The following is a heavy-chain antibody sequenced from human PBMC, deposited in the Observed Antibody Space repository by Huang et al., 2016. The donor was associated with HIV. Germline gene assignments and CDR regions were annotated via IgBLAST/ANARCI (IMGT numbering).Heavy chain of an antibody. Sequence: QVQLEQWGAGLLKASETLSLTCAVYGGSFSGYYWNWLRQAPGKGLEWVGEINHSCTTNYNPSLKSRVNRSVDTSKSQFSLYLTSLSAADTGTYFCARRYNSRRDYWGRGTLVTVHS. V-gene: IGHV4-34*02. CDR3: ARRYNSRRDY. J-gene: IGHJ4*02. D-gene: IGHD3-22*01. CDR1: GGSFSGYY. CDR2: INHSCTT.